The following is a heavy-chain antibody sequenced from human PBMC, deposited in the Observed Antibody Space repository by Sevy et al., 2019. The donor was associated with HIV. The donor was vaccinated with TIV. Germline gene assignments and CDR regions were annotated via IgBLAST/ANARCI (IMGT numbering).Heavy chain of an antibody. Sequence: GKSLKISCAASGFTVSSSYMTWVRQPPGKGLEWVSVIYSGGSTYYADSVKGRFTISRDNSKNTLYLQMNNLRADDTAVYYCARGRGVFGAVAINWFDPWGQGALVTVSS. J-gene: IGHJ5*02. V-gene: IGHV3-53*01. CDR2: IYSGGST. CDR3: ARGRGVFGAVAINWFDP. CDR1: GFTVSSSY. D-gene: IGHD3-3*01.